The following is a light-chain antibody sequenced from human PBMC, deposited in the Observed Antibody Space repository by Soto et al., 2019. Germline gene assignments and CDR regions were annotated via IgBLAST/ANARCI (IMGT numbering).Light chain of an antibody. V-gene: IGKV1-27*01. CDR3: QKYDSVPIT. CDR1: QDILNY. J-gene: IGKJ5*01. Sequence: DIQMTQSPSSLSASIGDRVTITCRASQDILNYVAWYQQKPGYVPKLLIYSASTLQSGVPSRFSGSRSGTYFTLTINSLQPEDVATYYCQKYDSVPITFGQGTRLE. CDR2: SAS.